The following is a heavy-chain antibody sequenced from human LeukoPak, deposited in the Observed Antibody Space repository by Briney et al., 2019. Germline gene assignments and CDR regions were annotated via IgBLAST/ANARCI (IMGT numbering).Heavy chain of an antibody. J-gene: IGHJ4*02. CDR2: ISGSGGST. CDR1: GFTFSNYA. D-gene: IGHD3-22*01. Sequence: PGGSLRLSCAASGFTFSNYAMSWVRQAPGKGLEWVSAISGSGGSTYYADSVKGRFTISRDNSKNTLYLQMNSLRAEDTAIYYCAKRAGDSGGYLDYWGQGTLVTVSS. V-gene: IGHV3-23*01. CDR3: AKRAGDSGGYLDY.